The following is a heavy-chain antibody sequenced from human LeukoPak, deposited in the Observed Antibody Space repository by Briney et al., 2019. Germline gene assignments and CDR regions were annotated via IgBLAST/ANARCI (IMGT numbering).Heavy chain of an antibody. Sequence: GGSLRLSCAASGFSLSDSHMHWVRQAPGKGLQWVGHIRSRRDNYATAYGVSVQGRFTISRDDSNNMAYLQMNSLTADDTAVYYCSRQTVSCHDFWGQGTLVTVSS. CDR1: GFSLSDSH. V-gene: IGHV3-73*01. CDR3: SRQTVSCHDF. J-gene: IGHJ4*02. D-gene: IGHD2-2*01. CDR2: IRSRRDNYAT.